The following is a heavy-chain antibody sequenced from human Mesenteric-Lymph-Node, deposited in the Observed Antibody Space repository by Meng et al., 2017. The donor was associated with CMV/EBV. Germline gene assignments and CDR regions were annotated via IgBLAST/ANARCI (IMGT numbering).Heavy chain of an antibody. V-gene: IGHV3-30*02. CDR3: ARGEQWLVRGYFDY. CDR1: GFTFSSYG. Sequence: GESLKISCAASGFTFSSYGMHWVRQAPGKGLEWVAFIRYDGSNKYYADSVKGRFTISRDNSKNTLYLQMNSLRAEDTAVYYCARGEQWLVRGYFDYWGQGTLVTVSS. D-gene: IGHD6-19*01. J-gene: IGHJ4*02. CDR2: IRYDGSNK.